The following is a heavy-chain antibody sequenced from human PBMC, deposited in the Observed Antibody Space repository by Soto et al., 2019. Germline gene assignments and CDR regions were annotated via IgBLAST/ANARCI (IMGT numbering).Heavy chain of an antibody. CDR3: AKDSLYPGIAVAGTIGYFDY. CDR2: IYSSGST. D-gene: IGHD6-19*01. J-gene: IGHJ4*02. Sequence: QVQLQESGPGLVKPSETLSLTCTVSGGSISSYYWSWIRQPSGKGLEWIGRIYSSGSTNYNPSLKSRVTMSVDTSKNQFSLRLSSVTAADTAVYYCAKDSLYPGIAVAGTIGYFDYWGQGTLVTVSS. CDR1: GGSISSYY. V-gene: IGHV4-4*07.